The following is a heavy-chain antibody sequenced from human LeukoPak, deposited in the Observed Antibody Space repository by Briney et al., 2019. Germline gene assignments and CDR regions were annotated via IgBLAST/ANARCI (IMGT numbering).Heavy chain of an antibody. D-gene: IGHD3-9*01. CDR1: GYSFTSYW. CDR2: IYPGDSDT. Sequence: GESLKISCKGSGYSFTSYWIGWVRQMPGKGLEWMGIIYPGDSDTRYSPSFQGQVTISADKSISTAYLQWSSLKASGTAMYYCARQSYYDILTGQRGAFDIWGQGTMVTVSS. J-gene: IGHJ3*02. V-gene: IGHV5-51*01. CDR3: ARQSYYDILTGQRGAFDI.